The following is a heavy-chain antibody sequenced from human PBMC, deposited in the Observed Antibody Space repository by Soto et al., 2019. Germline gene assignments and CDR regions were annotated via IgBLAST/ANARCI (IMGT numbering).Heavy chain of an antibody. D-gene: IGHD3-3*01. V-gene: IGHV3-23*01. CDR1: GFSFGSYA. J-gene: IGHJ4*02. CDR3: ARWSYLDY. Sequence: PRESLKISCAASGFSFGSYALSWVRQAPGNGLEWVSTLSGSDGKTFYADSVKGRFSISRDTSQSTLYLQMNSPRADDTAIYYCARWSYLDYWGQGTRVTGAS. CDR2: LSGSDGKT.